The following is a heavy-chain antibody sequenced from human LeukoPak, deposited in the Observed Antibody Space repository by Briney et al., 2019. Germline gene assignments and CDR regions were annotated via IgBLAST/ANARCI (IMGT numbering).Heavy chain of an antibody. V-gene: IGHV1-18*04. D-gene: IGHD2-2*01. CDR3: ARDMGDIVVVPAASGY. CDR2: ISAYNGNT. Sequence: GASVKVSCKASGYTFTSYGISWVRQAPGQGLEWMGWISAYNGNTNYAQKLQGRVTMTTDTSTSTAYMELRSLRSHDTAVYYCARDMGDIVVVPAASGYWGQGTLVTVSS. J-gene: IGHJ4*02. CDR1: GYTFTSYG.